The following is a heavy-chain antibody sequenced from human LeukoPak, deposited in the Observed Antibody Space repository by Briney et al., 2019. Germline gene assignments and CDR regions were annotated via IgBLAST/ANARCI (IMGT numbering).Heavy chain of an antibody. CDR3: ARVGSGWSLDY. J-gene: IGHJ4*02. CDR2: ISYDGSNK. CDR1: GFTFSSYG. V-gene: IGHV3-30*03. Sequence: GGSLRLSCAASGFTFSSYGMHWVRQAPGKGLEWVAVISYDGSNKYYADSVKGRFTISRDNSKNTLYLQMNSLRAEDTAVYYCARVGSGWSLDYWGQGTLVTVSS. D-gene: IGHD6-19*01.